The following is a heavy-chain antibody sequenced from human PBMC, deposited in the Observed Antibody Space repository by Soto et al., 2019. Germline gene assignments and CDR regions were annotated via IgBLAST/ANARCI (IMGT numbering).Heavy chain of an antibody. J-gene: IGHJ5*02. CDR2: IYWNDDK. CDR1: GFSLTTSGVG. D-gene: IGHD4-4*01. CDR3: AHRRSLYNDYSRTPFDP. Sequence: SGPTLVNPTQTLTLTCTFSGFSLTTSGVGVGWIRQAPGKALEWLALIYWNDDKRYSPSLKNRLTITKETSKNQVVLTMTNMDPVDTATYYCAHRRSLYNDYSRTPFDPWGQGTLVTVS. V-gene: IGHV2-5*01.